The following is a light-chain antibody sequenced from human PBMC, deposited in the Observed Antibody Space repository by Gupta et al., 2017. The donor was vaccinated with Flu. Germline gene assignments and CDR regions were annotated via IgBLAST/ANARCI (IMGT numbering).Light chain of an antibody. CDR3: STYTTSSTGV. CDR2: KGT. Sequence: ITISGTGTSSDVGRYSYVSWYQQHSVKAPILIIYKGTDRPAGVSNRFAGSKPGNTASLTISGLKAEDEADYYCSTYTTSSTGVFGGGTRLTVL. J-gene: IGLJ3*02. CDR1: SSDVGRYSY. V-gene: IGLV2-14*01.